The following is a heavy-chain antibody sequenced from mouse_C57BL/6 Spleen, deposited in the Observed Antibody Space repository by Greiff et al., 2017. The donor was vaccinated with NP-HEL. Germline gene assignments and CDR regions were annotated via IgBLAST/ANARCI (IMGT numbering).Heavy chain of an antibody. CDR2: IYPGDGDT. Sequence: QVQLQQSGPELVKPGDSVKISCKASGYAFSSSWMNWVKQRPGKGLEWIGRIYPGDGDTNYNGKFKGKATLTAYKSSSTAYMHLSSLTSEDSAVYFCAREEITTVYYYAMDYWGQGTSVTVSS. J-gene: IGHJ4*01. V-gene: IGHV1-82*01. D-gene: IGHD1-1*01. CDR3: AREEITTVYYYAMDY. CDR1: GYAFSSSW.